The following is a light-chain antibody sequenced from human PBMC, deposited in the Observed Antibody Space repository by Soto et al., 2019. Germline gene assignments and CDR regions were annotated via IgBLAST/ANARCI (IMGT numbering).Light chain of an antibody. V-gene: IGLV2-14*01. CDR2: EVN. J-gene: IGLJ2*01. CDR3: SSYTSTSRVV. Sequence: QSALTQPASVSGSPGQSITISCTGTSNDVGGYNYVSWYQQHPGKAPKLMIYEVNNRPSGVSNLFSGSKSGNTASLTISGLQAEDEADYYCSSYTSTSRVVFGGGTKLTVL. CDR1: SNDVGGYNY.